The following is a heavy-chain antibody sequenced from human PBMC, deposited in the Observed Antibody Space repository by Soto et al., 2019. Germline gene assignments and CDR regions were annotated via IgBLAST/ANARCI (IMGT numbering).Heavy chain of an antibody. Sequence: WETLSLTCTVSGGSISAYNWNWLRQSPVKGLEWVGYSYRTGSTHYNPSLNSRVAISLGTSRNKFCLKLHSVTAADTAVYFCARQIGDDPFDVWGQGTMVT. V-gene: IGHV4-4*09. CDR3: ARQIGDDPFDV. D-gene: IGHD3-3*01. J-gene: IGHJ3*01. CDR2: SYRTGST. CDR1: GGSISAYN.